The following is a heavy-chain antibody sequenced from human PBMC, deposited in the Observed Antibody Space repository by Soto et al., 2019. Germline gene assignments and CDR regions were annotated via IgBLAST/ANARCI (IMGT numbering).Heavy chain of an antibody. J-gene: IGHJ4*02. CDR1: GFTFSSYA. D-gene: IGHD6-6*01. V-gene: IGHV3-23*01. CDR2: ISGGGGST. Sequence: EVQLLESGGGLVQPGGSLRLSCAASGFTFSSYAMSWVRQAPGKGLEWVSAISGGGGSTYYADSVKRRYSISRDKSKNTLYQQMNSLRAEDTAVYYCAKRGYGYSSSSLSGGLDYFDYCGQGTLVSVSS. CDR3: AKRGYGYSSSSLSGGLDYFDY.